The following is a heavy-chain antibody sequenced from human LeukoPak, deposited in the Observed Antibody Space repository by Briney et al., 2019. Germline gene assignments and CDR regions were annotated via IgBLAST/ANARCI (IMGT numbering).Heavy chain of an antibody. CDR3: AKDLHYGSADY. CDR1: GFTFSDYW. J-gene: IGHJ4*02. V-gene: IGHV3-7*01. CDR2: IKQDASER. Sequence: LPGGSLRLSCAASGFTFSDYWMSWVRQAPGKGLEWVANIKQDASERYYVDSMRGRFTISRDNAKNALYLQMNSLRAEDTAVYYCAKDLHYGSADYWGQGTLVTVSS. D-gene: IGHD3-10*01.